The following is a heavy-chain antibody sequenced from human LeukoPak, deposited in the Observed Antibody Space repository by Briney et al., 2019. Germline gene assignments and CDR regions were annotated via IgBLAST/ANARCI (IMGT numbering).Heavy chain of an antibody. D-gene: IGHD2-15*01. CDR1: GGTFSSYA. V-gene: IGHV1-69*05. Sequence: SVKVSCKASGGTFSSYAISWVRQAPGQGLEWMGGIITIFGTANYAQKFQGRVTITTDESTSTAYMELSSLRSEDTAVYYCARGDPYCSGGSCYEPYYYYYMDDWGKGTTVTVSS. J-gene: IGHJ6*03. CDR2: IITIFGTA. CDR3: ARGDPYCSGGSCYEPYYYYYMDD.